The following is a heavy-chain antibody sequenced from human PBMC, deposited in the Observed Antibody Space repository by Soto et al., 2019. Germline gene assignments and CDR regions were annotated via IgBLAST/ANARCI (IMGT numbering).Heavy chain of an antibody. D-gene: IGHD6-13*01. CDR1: GYSLTDNG. CDR2: ISPDSGKT. V-gene: IGHV1-8*01. J-gene: IGHJ3*02. Sequence: ASVKVSCKASGYSLTDNGITWVRQASGQGLEYVGWISPDSGKTDYAQKFQGRVTMTRDTSISTAYMELRSLRSDDTAVYYCARGIAAAGDAFDIWGQGTMVTVSS. CDR3: ARGIAAAGDAFDI.